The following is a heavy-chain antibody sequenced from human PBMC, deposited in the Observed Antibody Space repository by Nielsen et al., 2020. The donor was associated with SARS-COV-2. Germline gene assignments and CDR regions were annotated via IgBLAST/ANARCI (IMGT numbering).Heavy chain of an antibody. CDR3: ARDRNDYGNYFYYIDV. V-gene: IGHV4-59*01. Sequence: ESLKISCTVSGGSISSYYWSWIRQPPEKGLEWIGNIYYSGSTNYNPSLKSRVTISVDTSKNQYSLKVTSVTAADQAVYYCARDRNDYGNYFYYIDVWGKGTTVTVSS. J-gene: IGHJ6*03. D-gene: IGHD4-17*01. CDR1: GGSISSYY. CDR2: IYYSGST.